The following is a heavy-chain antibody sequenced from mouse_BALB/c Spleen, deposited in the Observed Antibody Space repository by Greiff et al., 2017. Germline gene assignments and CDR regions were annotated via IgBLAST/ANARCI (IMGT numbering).Heavy chain of an antibody. V-gene: IGHV1-63*02. CDR3: RYYYGSSYYYAMDY. CDR2: IYPGGGYT. D-gene: IGHD1-1*01. Sequence: VQLQQSGAELVRPGTSVKISCKASGYTFTNYWLGWVKQRPGHGLEWIGDIYPGGGYTNYNEKFKGKATLTADTSSSTAYMQLSSLTSEDSAVYFCRYYYGSSYYYAMDYWGQGTSVTVSS. J-gene: IGHJ4*01. CDR1: GYTFTNYW.